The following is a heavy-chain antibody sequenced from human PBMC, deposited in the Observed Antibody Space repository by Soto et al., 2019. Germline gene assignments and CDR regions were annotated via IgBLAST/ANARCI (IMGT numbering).Heavy chain of an antibody. CDR3: AKFREYYQGSGSRTHYFYCMDV. J-gene: IGHJ6*03. CDR1: GFTFSSYVMTFSSYA. Sequence: PGGTLRLSCAASGFTFSSYVMTFSSYAISWVRQAPGKGLDWVSTITGSGDSTYYADSVKGRFTISRDNSKNTLFLQMNSLRAGDAPLCSCAKFREYYQGSGSRTHYFYCMDVWAKGPT. CDR2: ITGSGDST. D-gene: IGHD3-10*01. V-gene: IGHV3-23*01.